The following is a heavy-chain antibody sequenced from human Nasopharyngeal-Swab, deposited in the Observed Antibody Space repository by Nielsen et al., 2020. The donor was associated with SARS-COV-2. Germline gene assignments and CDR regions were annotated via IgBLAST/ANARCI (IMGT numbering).Heavy chain of an antibody. Sequence: GESLKISCTASGFTFSSYAMSWVRQAPGKGLEWVSEISGSGGSTYYAESVKGRFTISRDNSKNTLYLQMNSLRAEDTAVYYCARKARDYDFWSAYGDNWFDPWGQGTLVTVSS. V-gene: IGHV3-23*01. CDR3: ARKARDYDFWSAYGDNWFDP. D-gene: IGHD3-3*01. CDR2: ISGSGGST. J-gene: IGHJ5*02. CDR1: GFTFSSYA.